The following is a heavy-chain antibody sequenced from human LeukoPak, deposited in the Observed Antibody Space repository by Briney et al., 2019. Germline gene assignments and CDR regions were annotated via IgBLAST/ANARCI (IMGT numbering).Heavy chain of an antibody. Sequence: PGRSLRLSCAASGFTFSSYNFHWLLQALGKGLEWLTVISYDGSYTSYGASVKGRFTVSRDNSQNTLYLQMNGLRAEDTALYYCARDHSAMPSYWGQGTLVTVSS. CDR2: ISYDGSYT. J-gene: IGHJ4*02. CDR1: GFTFSSYN. D-gene: IGHD2-2*01. V-gene: IGHV3-30*03. CDR3: ARDHSAMPSY.